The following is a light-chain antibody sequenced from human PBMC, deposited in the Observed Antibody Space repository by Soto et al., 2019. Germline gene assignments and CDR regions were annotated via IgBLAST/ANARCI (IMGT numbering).Light chain of an antibody. CDR1: NSDVGGYNY. CDR2: DVS. Sequence: QSGLTQPASVSESPGRSITISCTETNSDVGGYNYVSWFRQHPGKAPKLVIYDVSNRPSGVSSRFSGSKSGNTASLTISGLQAEDEADYYCTSYTTSSTLRYVFGTGTKVTVL. J-gene: IGLJ1*01. CDR3: TSYTTSSTLRYV. V-gene: IGLV2-14*01.